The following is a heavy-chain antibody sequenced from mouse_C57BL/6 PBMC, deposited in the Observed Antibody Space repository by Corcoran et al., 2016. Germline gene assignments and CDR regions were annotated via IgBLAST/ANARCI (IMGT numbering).Heavy chain of an antibody. J-gene: IGHJ3*01. CDR1: GYTFTDYY. D-gene: IGHD3-2*02. V-gene: IGHV1-26*01. CDR2: INPNNGGT. CDR3: ARGTAQATPFAY. Sequence: EVQLQQSGPELVKPGASVKISCKASGYTFTDYYMNWVKQSHGKSLEWIGDINPNNGGTSYNQKFKGKATLTVDKSSSTAYMELRSLTSEDSAVYYCARGTAQATPFAYWGQGTLVTVSA.